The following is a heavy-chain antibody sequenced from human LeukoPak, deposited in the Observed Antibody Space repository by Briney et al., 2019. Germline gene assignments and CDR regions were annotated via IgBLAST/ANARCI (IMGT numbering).Heavy chain of an antibody. D-gene: IGHD4-17*01. J-gene: IGHJ4*02. CDR1: GGTFSSYA. V-gene: IGHV1-69*05. CDR2: IIPIVGTA. Sequence: ASVKVSCKASGGTFSSYAISWVRQAPGQGLEWMGGIIPIVGTANYAQKIRGRVTITTDESTSTAYMELSSLRSEDTAVYYCARSTYGLYYFDYWGQGTLVTVSS. CDR3: ARSTYGLYYFDY.